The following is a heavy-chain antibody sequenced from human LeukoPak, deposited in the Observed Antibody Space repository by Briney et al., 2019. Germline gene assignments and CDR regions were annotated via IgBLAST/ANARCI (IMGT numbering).Heavy chain of an antibody. J-gene: IGHJ6*03. CDR1: GYTLTSYG. CDR2: ISTYNGNT. D-gene: IGHD2-2*01. Sequence: VASVKVSCKASGYTLTSYGITWVRQAPGQGLEWMGWISTYNGNTNYAQKLQGRVTMTTETSTSTAYMELSSLRSEDTAVYYCASGDCSSTSCYLYYYYYMDVWGKGTTVTVSS. CDR3: ASGDCSSTSCYLYYYYYMDV. V-gene: IGHV1-18*01.